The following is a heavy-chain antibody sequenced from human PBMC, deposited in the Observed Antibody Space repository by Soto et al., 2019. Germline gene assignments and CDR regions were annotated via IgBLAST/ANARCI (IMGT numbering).Heavy chain of an antibody. J-gene: IGHJ4*02. CDR2: IYYSGSP. CDR3: ARLRYDSSGYFDY. Sequence: SETLSLTCNVSGGSISSSSYYWGWIRQPPGKGLEWIGGIYYSGSPYYNPSLKSRVTISVDTSKNQFSLKLSSVTAADTAVYYCARLRYDSSGYFDYWGQGILVTVS. V-gene: IGHV4-39*01. CDR1: GGSISSSSYY. D-gene: IGHD3-22*01.